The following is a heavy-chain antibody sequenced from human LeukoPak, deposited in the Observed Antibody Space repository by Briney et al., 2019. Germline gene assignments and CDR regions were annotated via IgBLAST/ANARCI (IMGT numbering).Heavy chain of an antibody. CDR1: GFSFDDFA. J-gene: IGHJ4*02. D-gene: IGHD3-10*01. CDR2: ITWDGGTI. Sequence: GGSLRLSCAASGFSFDDFAMHWVRQAPGKGLEWVSGITWDGGTIDYADSVKGRFTISRDNAKNSLYLQMNSLRAEDTALYYCATGYAPGPKADYWGQGNLVTVSS. V-gene: IGHV3-9*01. CDR3: ATGYAPGPKADY.